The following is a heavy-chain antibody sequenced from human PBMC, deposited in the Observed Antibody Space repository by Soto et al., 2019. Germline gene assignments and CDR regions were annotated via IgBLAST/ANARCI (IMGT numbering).Heavy chain of an antibody. Sequence: TLSLTCTVSGDSISRNGFFWTWIRQHPGKDLEWIGYIYNSGSSYYNPSLKSRVIISVDTSKNHFSLNLTAVTAADTAVYYCARGTMLRGPGYYYAMDVWGQGTTVTVS. J-gene: IGHJ6*02. CDR1: GDSISRNGFF. CDR3: ARGTMLRGPGYYYAMDV. D-gene: IGHD3-10*01. CDR2: IYNSGSS. V-gene: IGHV4-31*03.